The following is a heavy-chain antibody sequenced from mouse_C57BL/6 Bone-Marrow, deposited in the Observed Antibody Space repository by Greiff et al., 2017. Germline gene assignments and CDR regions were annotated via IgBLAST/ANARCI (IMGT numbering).Heavy chain of an antibody. CDR1: GFTFSDYG. D-gene: IGHD2-3*01. J-gene: IGHJ2*01. CDR3: ARLRDGYLDY. V-gene: IGHV5-15*01. CDR2: ISNLAYSI. Sequence: EVKLMESGGGLVQPGGSLKLSCAASGFTFSDYGMAWVRQAPRKGPEWVAFISNLAYSIYYADTVTGRFTISRENAKNTLYLEMSSLRSEDTAMYYCARLRDGYLDYWGQGTTLTVSS.